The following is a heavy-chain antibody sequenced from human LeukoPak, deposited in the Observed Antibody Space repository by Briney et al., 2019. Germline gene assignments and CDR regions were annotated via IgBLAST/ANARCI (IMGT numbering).Heavy chain of an antibody. CDR1: GFTFSSYA. Sequence: PGGSLRLSCAASGFTFSSYAMSWVRQAPGKGLEWVSTIGDNGDSTYYADSEKGRFTIFRDNAKNSLSLQMNSLRADDTAVYYCAREVLGTASAFDYWGQGTLVTVSS. CDR3: AREVLGTASAFDY. J-gene: IGHJ4*02. CDR2: IGDNGDST. V-gene: IGHV3-23*01. D-gene: IGHD1-1*01.